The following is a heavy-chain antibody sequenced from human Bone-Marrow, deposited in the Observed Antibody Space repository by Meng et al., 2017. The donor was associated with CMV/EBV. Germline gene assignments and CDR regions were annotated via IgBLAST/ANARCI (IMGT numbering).Heavy chain of an antibody. CDR3: ARDLLYCSSTSCRPFDY. CDR2: INPNSGGT. CDR1: GYTFTGYY. D-gene: IGHD2-2*01. V-gene: IGHV1-2*02. J-gene: IGHJ4*02. Sequence: ASVKVSCKASGYTFTGYYTHWVRQAPGQGLEWMGWINPNSGGTNYAQKFQGRVTMTRDTSISTAYMELSRLRSDDTAVYYCARDLLYCSSTSCRPFDYWGQGTLVTVSS.